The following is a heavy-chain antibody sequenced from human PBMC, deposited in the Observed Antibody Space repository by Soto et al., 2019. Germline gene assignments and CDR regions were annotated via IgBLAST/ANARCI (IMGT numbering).Heavy chain of an antibody. D-gene: IGHD1-1*01. CDR3: ARDRNDWTVPDYFYYMDV. V-gene: IGHV1-46*03. J-gene: IGHJ6*03. CDR2: VNPSSGRT. CDR1: GYIFPSYH. Sequence: ASVKVSCKASGYIFPSYHIHWVRQAPGQGLEWMGIVNPSSGRTTYAQKFQGRLTMTRDTSTTTVYMELSSLRSDDTAAYYCARDRNDWTVPDYFYYMDVWGTGTTVTVSS.